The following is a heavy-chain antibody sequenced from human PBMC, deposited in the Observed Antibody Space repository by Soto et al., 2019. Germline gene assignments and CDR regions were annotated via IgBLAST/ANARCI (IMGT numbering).Heavy chain of an antibody. J-gene: IGHJ6*03. CDR1: GGSISSYY. V-gene: IGHV4-59*01. CDR3: GRVSIADYYYYMDV. Sequence: SETLSLTCTVSGGSISSYYWSWIRQPPGKGLEWIGYIYYSGSTNYNPSLKSRVTISVDTSKNQFSLKLSSVTAADTAVYYCGRVSIADYYYYMDVWGKGTTVTVSS. CDR2: IYYSGST. D-gene: IGHD3-16*02.